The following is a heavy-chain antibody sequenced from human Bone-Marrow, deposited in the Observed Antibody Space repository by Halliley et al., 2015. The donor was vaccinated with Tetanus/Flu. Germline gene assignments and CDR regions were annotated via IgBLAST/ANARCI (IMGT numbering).Heavy chain of an antibody. CDR3: ARVTWPTAIGLYNYGMDV. D-gene: IGHD2-2*01. J-gene: IGHJ6*02. CDR1: GGSMSGYY. Sequence: TLSLTCTVSGGSMSGYYWSWIRQPPGKGLEWIGYIYYSGSTNYNPSLKSRVTLSIDTSKNQFSLKLSSVTAADTAVYFCARVTWPTAIGLYNYGMDVWGQGTTVTVSS. V-gene: IGHV4-59*01. CDR2: IYYSGST.